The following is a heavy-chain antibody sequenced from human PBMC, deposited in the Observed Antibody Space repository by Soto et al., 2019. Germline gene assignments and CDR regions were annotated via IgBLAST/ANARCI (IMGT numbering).Heavy chain of an antibody. CDR1: GGSMRGYH. Sequence: PSETLSLTCSISGGSMRGYHWNWIRQTPGKGVEWIGYLHNSGNPTYSSSLKSRVTISVDMSEKQSSLKLSSVTAADTAVYCCAIHPGYCSGTSCYGYYTMDVWGQGTTVTV. D-gene: IGHD2-2*01. V-gene: IGHV4-59*08. J-gene: IGHJ6*02. CDR3: AIHPGYCSGTSCYGYYTMDV. CDR2: LHNSGNP.